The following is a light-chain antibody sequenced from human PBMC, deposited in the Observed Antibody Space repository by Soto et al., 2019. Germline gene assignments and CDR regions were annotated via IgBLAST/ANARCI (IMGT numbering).Light chain of an antibody. V-gene: IGKV3-20*01. CDR2: GTS. J-gene: IGKJ1*01. CDR3: QHYGSSPRRT. Sequence: EIVLTQSPGTLSLSPGDRATLSCRVIQNINSPYLAWYQHKPGQAPRLLVFGTSSRATGIPDRFSGSRSGTDFTLTIQRLEPEDYALYYCQHYGSSPRRTFGQGTKMEMK. CDR1: QNINSPY.